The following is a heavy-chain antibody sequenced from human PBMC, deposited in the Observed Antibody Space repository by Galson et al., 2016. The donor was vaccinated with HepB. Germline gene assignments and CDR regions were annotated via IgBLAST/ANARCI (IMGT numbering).Heavy chain of an antibody. CDR3: ARMYSSGWFDP. Sequence: LSLTCTVSGGSISSGGYYWRWIRQHPGKGLEWIGYIYYSGSTYYKPSLKSRVTISIDTSKNQFSLKPSSVTAADTAVYYCARMYSSGWFDPWGQGTLVTVSS. V-gene: IGHV4-31*03. CDR2: IYYSGST. D-gene: IGHD6-19*01. J-gene: IGHJ5*02. CDR1: GGSISSGGYY.